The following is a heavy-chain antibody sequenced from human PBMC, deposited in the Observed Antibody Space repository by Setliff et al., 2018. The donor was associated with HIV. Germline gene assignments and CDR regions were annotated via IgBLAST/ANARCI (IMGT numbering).Heavy chain of an antibody. V-gene: IGHV3-20*04. J-gene: IGHJ4*02. D-gene: IGHD6-13*01. CDR2: INWNGGGT. CDR1: GFTFDDYG. Sequence: PGGSLRLSCAASGFTFDDYGMSWVRQAPGKGLEWVSSINWNGGGTDYADSVKGRFTISRDNAKNSLYLQVNSLRAEDTALYYCAKVRSSSWYDYLDYWGQGTLVTVSS. CDR3: AKVRSSSWYDYLDY.